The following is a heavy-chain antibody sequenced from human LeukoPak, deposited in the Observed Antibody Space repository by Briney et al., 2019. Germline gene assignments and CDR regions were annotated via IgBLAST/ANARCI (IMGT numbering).Heavy chain of an antibody. CDR2: INNTGGST. D-gene: IGHD3-10*01. CDR3: ARDRGLGL. CDR1: GCTFSSYA. J-gene: IGHJ2*01. V-gene: IGHV3-64*01. Sequence: GGSLRLSCAASGCTFSSYAMNWVRQAPGKGLEYVSAINNTGGSTYYASSVKGRFTISRDNSKNILYLQMGSMRPEDMAVYYCARDRGLGLWGRGTLVTVTS.